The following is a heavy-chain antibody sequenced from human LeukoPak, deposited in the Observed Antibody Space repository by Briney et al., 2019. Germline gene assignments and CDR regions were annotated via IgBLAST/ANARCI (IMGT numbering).Heavy chain of an antibody. CDR3: VKGRPGYCSSTSCPGDAFDI. D-gene: IGHD2-2*01. V-gene: IGHV3-23*01. Sequence: PGGSLRLSCAASGFTFSSYAMSWVRQAPGKGLEWVSAISGSGGSTYYADSVKGRFTISRDNSKNTLYLQMNSLRAEDTAVYYCVKGRPGYCSSTSCPGDAFDIWGQGTMVTVSS. CDR2: ISGSGGST. CDR1: GFTFSSYA. J-gene: IGHJ3*02.